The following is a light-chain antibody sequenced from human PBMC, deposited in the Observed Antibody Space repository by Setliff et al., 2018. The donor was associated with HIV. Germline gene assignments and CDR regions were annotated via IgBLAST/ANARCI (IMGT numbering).Light chain of an antibody. V-gene: IGLV3-1*01. Sequence: SYELSQPPSVSVSPGQTASITCSGDKLGDKYASWYQQKPGQSPVLVIYQDTKRPSGIPERFSGSNSGNTATLTFSGTQPMDEADYHCQAWDSSITVVFGGGTQLTVL. CDR3: QAWDSSITVV. J-gene: IGLJ2*01. CDR1: KLGDKY. CDR2: QDT.